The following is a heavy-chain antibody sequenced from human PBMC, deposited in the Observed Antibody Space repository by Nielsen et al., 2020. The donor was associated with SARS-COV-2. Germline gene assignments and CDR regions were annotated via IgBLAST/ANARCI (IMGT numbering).Heavy chain of an antibody. V-gene: IGHV3-30*18. CDR2: ISYDGSNK. D-gene: IGHD5-18*01. Sequence: GGSLRLSCAASGFTFSSYGMHWVRQAPGKGLEWVAVISYDGSNKYYADSVKGRFTISRDNSKNTLYLQMNSLRAEDTAGYYCAKNLYSYGRYYFDYWGQGTLVTVSS. J-gene: IGHJ4*02. CDR1: GFTFSSYG. CDR3: AKNLYSYGRYYFDY.